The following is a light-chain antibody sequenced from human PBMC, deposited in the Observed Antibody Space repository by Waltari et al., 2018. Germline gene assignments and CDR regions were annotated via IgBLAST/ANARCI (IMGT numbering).Light chain of an antibody. CDR3: QHYVNLPVT. J-gene: IGKJ1*01. V-gene: IGKV3-20*01. CDR1: QSVSRA. Sequence: EILFTQSPGSLSLSPWVRATLSCRASQSVSRALAWYQQKPGQAPRLLIYAASTRATGVPDRFSGSGSGTDFSLTISRLDPEDFAVYYCQHYVNLPVTFGQGTKVEI. CDR2: AAS.